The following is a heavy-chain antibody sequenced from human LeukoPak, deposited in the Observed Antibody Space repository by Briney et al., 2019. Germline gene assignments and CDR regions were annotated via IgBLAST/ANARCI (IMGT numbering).Heavy chain of an antibody. Sequence: SETLSLTCTVSGGSIDSYYWSWFRRPAGKGLEWIGRIYTTGSTNYNPSLKSRVTMSVDTSKNQYSLKLSSVTAADTAVYYCARGGLSSRPFDYWGQGTLVTVSS. CDR3: ARGGLSSRPFDY. D-gene: IGHD5-12*01. CDR2: IYTTGST. J-gene: IGHJ4*02. CDR1: GGSIDSYY. V-gene: IGHV4-4*07.